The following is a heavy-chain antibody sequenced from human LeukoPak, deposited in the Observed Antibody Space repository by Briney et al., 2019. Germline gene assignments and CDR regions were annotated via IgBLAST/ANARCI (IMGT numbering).Heavy chain of an antibody. Sequence: GGSLRLSCSASGFTFSSYAMHWVRQAPGKGLEYVSAISSNGGSTYYADSVKGRFTISRDNSKNTLYLQMNSLRAEATAVYYCAKRASGSGTSLYYFDYWGQGTLVTVSS. V-gene: IGHV3-64*04. J-gene: IGHJ4*02. D-gene: IGHD3-10*01. CDR3: AKRASGSGTSLYYFDY. CDR1: GFTFSSYA. CDR2: ISSNGGST.